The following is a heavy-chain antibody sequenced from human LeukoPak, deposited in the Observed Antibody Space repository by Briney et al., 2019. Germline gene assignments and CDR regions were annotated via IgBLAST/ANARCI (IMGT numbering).Heavy chain of an antibody. CDR1: GYTFTSYY. J-gene: IGHJ3*02. V-gene: IGHV1-46*01. Sequence: ASVKVSCKASGYTFTSYYIHWVRQAPGQGLEWMGIIKPSGGSTSYAQKFQGRVTMARDTSTSTVYMELSSLRSQDTAVYYCARGRMTTVTFDAFDIWGRGTMVTVSS. D-gene: IGHD4-17*01. CDR2: IKPSGGST. CDR3: ARGRMTTVTFDAFDI.